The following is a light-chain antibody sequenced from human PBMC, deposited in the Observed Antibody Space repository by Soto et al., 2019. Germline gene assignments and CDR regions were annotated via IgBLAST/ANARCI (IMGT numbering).Light chain of an antibody. J-gene: IGKJ1*01. V-gene: IGKV1-27*01. CDR2: DAS. CDR1: QGISYY. Sequence: DIQMTQSPSSLSASVGDRVTLTCRASQGISYYLAWYQQKPGKVPELLIYDASTLQSGVPSRFSGSGSGTDFTLTISSLQPEDGATYYCQKHDSVPQTFGQGTTVEIK. CDR3: QKHDSVPQT.